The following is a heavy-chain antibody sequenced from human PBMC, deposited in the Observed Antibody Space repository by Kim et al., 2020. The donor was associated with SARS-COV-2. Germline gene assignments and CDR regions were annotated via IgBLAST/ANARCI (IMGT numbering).Heavy chain of an antibody. J-gene: IGHJ2*01. D-gene: IGHD4-17*01. Sequence: QKFQGRVTITADESTSTAYMELGSLRSEDTAVYYCARDTTVTAAYWYFDLWGRGTLVTVSS. CDR3: ARDTTVTAAYWYFDL. V-gene: IGHV1-69*01.